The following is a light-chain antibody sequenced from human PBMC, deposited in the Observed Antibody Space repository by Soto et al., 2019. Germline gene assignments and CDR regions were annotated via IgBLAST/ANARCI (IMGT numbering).Light chain of an antibody. V-gene: IGLV1-40*01. J-gene: IGLJ2*01. Sequence: QSVLTQPPSVSGAPGQRVTISCTGSSSNIGAGYDVHWYQQLPGTAPKLLIYSNTIRPSGVPDRFSGSKSGTSASLAITGLQAEDEADYYCQSYDSSLSVVFGGGTQLTVL. CDR1: SSNIGAGYD. CDR3: QSYDSSLSVV. CDR2: SNT.